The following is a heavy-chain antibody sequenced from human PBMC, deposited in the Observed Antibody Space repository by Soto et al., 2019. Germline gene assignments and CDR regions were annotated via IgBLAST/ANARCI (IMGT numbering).Heavy chain of an antibody. CDR2: IPQDGVDG. CDR1: GFTFSMYS. Sequence: PGGSLRLSCEVSGFTFSMYSMSWVRQSPGKGLEWVAKIPQDGVDGHYADSVKGRFTISRDNGKNSLYLQLNNLRAEDTAVYYCARDHLILPAHDFFYGSDVWRRRATVTVSS. V-gene: IGHV3-7*03. D-gene: IGHD2-21*02. J-gene: IGHJ6*02. CDR3: ARDHLILPAHDFFYGSDV.